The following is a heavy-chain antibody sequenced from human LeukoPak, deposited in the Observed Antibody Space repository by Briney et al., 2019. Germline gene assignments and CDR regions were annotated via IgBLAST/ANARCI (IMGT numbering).Heavy chain of an antibody. V-gene: IGHV3-7*03. CDR1: GFTLSSYW. CDR2: IKQDGSEI. J-gene: IGHJ4*02. Sequence: PGGSLRLSCAASGFTLSSYWMIWVRQAPGQGLEWVANIKQDGSEISYVDSVKGRFTISRDNAKNSLYLQMNSLRAEDTAVYYCVRGNPFGGYWGQGTLVTVSS. CDR3: VRGNPFGGY. D-gene: IGHD3-16*01.